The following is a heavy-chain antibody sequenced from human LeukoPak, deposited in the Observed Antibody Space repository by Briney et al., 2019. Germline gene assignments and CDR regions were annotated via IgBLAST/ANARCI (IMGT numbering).Heavy chain of an antibody. D-gene: IGHD6-25*01. CDR2: INHSGST. V-gene: IGHV4-34*01. J-gene: IGHJ4*02. Sequence: PSETLSLTCAVYGGSFSGYHWSWIRQPPGKGLEWIGEINHSGSTNYNPSLKSRVTISVDTSKNQFSLKLSSVTAADTAVYYCARPIAAATGHHPFDYWGQGTLVTVSS. CDR1: GGSFSGYH. CDR3: ARPIAAATGHHPFDY.